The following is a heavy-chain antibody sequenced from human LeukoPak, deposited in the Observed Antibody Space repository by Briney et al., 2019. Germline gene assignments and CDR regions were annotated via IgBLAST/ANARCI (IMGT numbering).Heavy chain of an antibody. CDR2: ISYDGSNK. CDR3: ARGGDSIVPIY. V-gene: IGHV3-30*14. Sequence: GRSLRLSCAASGFTFSSYAMHWVRQAPGKGLEWVAVISYDGSNKYYADSVKGRFTISRDNSKNTLYLQMNSLRAEDTAVYYCARGGDSIVPIYWGQGTLVTVSS. CDR1: GFTFSSYA. D-gene: IGHD5-12*01. J-gene: IGHJ4*02.